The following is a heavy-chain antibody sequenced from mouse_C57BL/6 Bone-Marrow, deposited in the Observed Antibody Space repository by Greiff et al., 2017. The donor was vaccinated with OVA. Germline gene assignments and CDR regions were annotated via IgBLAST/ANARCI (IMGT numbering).Heavy chain of an antibody. Sequence: VQLQQSGAELMKPGASVKLSCKATGYTFTGYWIEWVKQRPGHGLEWIGEILPGSGSTNSNEKFKGKATFTADTSSNTAYMQLSSLTTEDSAIYYCARAGGYYYGSSSAYWGQGTLVTVSA. CDR2: ILPGSGST. CDR3: ARAGGYYYGSSSAY. V-gene: IGHV1-9*01. J-gene: IGHJ3*01. CDR1: GYTFTGYW. D-gene: IGHD1-1*01.